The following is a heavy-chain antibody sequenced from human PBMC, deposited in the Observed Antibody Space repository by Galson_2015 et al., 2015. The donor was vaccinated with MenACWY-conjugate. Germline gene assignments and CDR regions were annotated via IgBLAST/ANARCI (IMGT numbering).Heavy chain of an antibody. D-gene: IGHD2-15*01. V-gene: IGHV3-23*01. CDR2: ISGSGGST. J-gene: IGHJ4*02. CDR3: AKDFIVVVVADDY. CDR1: GFTFSSYA. Sequence: SLRLSCAASGFTFSSYAMSWVRQAPGKGLEWVSAISGSGGSTYYADSVKGRFTISRDNSKNTLYLQMNSLRAEDTAVYYCAKDFIVVVVADDYWGQGTLVTVSS.